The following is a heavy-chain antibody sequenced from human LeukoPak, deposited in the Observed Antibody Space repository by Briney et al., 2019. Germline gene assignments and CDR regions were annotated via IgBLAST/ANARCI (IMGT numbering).Heavy chain of an antibody. CDR3: AKDSFGGGDPSWFDP. CDR1: GFTFSSYS. V-gene: IGHV3-23*01. Sequence: PGGSLRLSCAASGFTFSSYSMNWVRQAPGKGLEWVSRISGSGIKKYYADSVKGRFTISRDNSKNTLYLQMNSLRAEDTAVYYCAKDSFGGGDPSWFDPWGQGSLVTVSS. D-gene: IGHD2-21*02. CDR2: ISGSGIKK. J-gene: IGHJ5*02.